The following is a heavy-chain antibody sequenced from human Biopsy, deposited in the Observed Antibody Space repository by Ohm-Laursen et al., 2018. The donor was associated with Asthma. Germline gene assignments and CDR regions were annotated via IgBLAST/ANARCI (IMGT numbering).Heavy chain of an antibody. J-gene: IGHJ6*02. CDR1: GTTFSSYS. D-gene: IGHD4-17*01. CDR2: IIPVFPTA. CDR3: VTSGGDYGYFGLDV. Sequence: AASVKVSCKASGTTFSSYSFSWVRQAPGQGLEWMGGIIPVFPTANYPQKFQGRVTITADESTTTAYMELSSLRSEDTAVYYCVTSGGDYGYFGLDVWGQGTTVTVSS. V-gene: IGHV1-69*13.